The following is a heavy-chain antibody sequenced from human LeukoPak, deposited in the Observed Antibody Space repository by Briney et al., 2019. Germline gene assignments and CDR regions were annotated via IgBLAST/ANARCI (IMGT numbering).Heavy chain of an antibody. CDR2: ISGSGDFI. D-gene: IGHD2-21*02. Sequence: PGGSLRLSCAVSGFSFSSFGMIWVRQAPGKGLEWLASISGSGDFIYYAGSVKGRFTISKDNTKNSVHLQLTSLRAEDTAVYYCARDSEAYCGGDCYFYFDYWGQGTRVTVSS. CDR1: GFSFSSFG. V-gene: IGHV3-21*01. J-gene: IGHJ4*02. CDR3: ARDSEAYCGGDCYFYFDY.